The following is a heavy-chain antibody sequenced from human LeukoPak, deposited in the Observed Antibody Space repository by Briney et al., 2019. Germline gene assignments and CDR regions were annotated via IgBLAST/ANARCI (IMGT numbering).Heavy chain of an antibody. Sequence: SETLSLTCTVSGGSISSSSYYWGWIRQPPGKGLEWIGSIHYSGSTYYNPSLKSRVTISVDTSKNQFSLKLSSVTAADTAVYYCAKYSRGFDPWGQGTLVTVSS. CDR2: IHYSGST. D-gene: IGHD6-19*01. CDR3: AKYSRGFDP. V-gene: IGHV4-39*01. CDR1: GGSISSSSYY. J-gene: IGHJ5*02.